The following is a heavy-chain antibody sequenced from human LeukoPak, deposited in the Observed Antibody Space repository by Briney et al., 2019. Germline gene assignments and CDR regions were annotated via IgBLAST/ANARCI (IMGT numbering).Heavy chain of an antibody. V-gene: IGHV4-4*07. D-gene: IGHD3-3*01. J-gene: IGHJ4*02. CDR3: TRDSTGSDFSD. Sequence: SETLSLTCTVSGGSILNDYWSWIRQPADKGLEWIGRISATGTTNYNPSLESRVAMSVDMSNNQFSLRLSSVTAADTAVYYCTRDSTGSDFSDWGQGTLVVVSS. CDR1: GGSILNDY. CDR2: ISATGTT.